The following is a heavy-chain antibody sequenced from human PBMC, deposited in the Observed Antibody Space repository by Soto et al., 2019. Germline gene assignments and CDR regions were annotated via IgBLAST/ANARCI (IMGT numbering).Heavy chain of an antibody. J-gene: IGHJ4*02. CDR2: IWYDGSKK. D-gene: IGHD6-19*01. V-gene: IGHV3-33*01. Sequence: QVQLVESGGGVVQPGRSLRLSCAASGFSFSSYGMHWVRQAPGKGLEWVAAIWYDGSKKYYADSVKGRLTSSRDNSKNTLDLQMNILRAEDTAVYYCARDTVAVSGVRLSLGYWGQGTLVTVSS. CDR3: ARDTVAVSGVRLSLGY. CDR1: GFSFSSYG.